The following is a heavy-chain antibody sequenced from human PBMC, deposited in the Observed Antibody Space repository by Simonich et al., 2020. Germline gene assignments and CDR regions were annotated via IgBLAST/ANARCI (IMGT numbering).Heavy chain of an antibody. J-gene: IGHJ3*02. CDR2: ISPYKCNT. Sequence: QVQLVQSGAEVKKPGASVKVSSKASGYTFTSYGISWVRQAPGQGLGWMGWISPYKCNTNYAQKLKGRVTMTTDTSTSTAYMELRSLRSEDTAVYYCARSTTGTTAFDIWGQGTMVTVSS. V-gene: IGHV1-18*01. CDR1: GYTFTSYG. CDR3: ARSTTGTTAFDI. D-gene: IGHD1-1*01.